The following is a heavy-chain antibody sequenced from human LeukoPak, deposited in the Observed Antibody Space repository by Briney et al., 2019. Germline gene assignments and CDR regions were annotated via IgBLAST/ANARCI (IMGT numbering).Heavy chain of an antibody. CDR3: ARGDDILTGYPYYFDY. V-gene: IGHV1-18*01. CDR2: ISAYNGNT. Sequence: ASVTVSCKASGYTFTSYGISWVRQAPGQGLEWMGWISAYNGNTNYAQKLQGRVTMTTDTSTSTAYMELRSLRSDDTAVYYCARGDDILTGYPYYFDYWGQGTLVTVSS. D-gene: IGHD3-9*01. J-gene: IGHJ4*02. CDR1: GYTFTSYG.